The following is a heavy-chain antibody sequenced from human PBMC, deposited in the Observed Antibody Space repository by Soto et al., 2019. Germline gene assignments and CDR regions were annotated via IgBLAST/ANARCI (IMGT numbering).Heavy chain of an antibody. CDR2: INPNSGGT. Sequence: GASVKVSCKASGYTFTGYYMQWVRQAPGQGLEWMGWINPNSGGTNYAQKFQGRVTMTRDTSISTAYMELSRLRSDDTAVYYCARAGYSYGLPDAFDIWGQGTMVTV. CDR1: GYTFTGYY. D-gene: IGHD5-18*01. CDR3: ARAGYSYGLPDAFDI. V-gene: IGHV1-2*02. J-gene: IGHJ3*02.